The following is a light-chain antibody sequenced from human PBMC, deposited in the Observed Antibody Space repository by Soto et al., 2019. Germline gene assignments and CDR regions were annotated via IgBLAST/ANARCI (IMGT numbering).Light chain of an antibody. V-gene: IGLV2-8*01. CDR3: SSYVGTNSYV. CDR1: SSDVGGYNY. J-gene: IGLJ1*01. Sequence: QSALTQPPSGSGFPGQSVTISCTGTSSDVGGYNYVSWYQHHPGKAPKLIIYEVYKRPSGVPDRFSGSKSGNTAALTVSGLQVEEEADYYCSSYVGTNSYVLGPGTKVPV. CDR2: EVY.